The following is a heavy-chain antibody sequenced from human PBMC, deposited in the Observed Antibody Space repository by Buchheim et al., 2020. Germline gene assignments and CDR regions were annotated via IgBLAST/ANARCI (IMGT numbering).Heavy chain of an antibody. V-gene: IGHV3-48*03. Sequence: EVHLVESGGGLVQPGGSLRLSCTASGFPFSSHEMNWVRQAPGKGPEWVSYIGSSGYSIYYADSVKGRFTISRDNARNSLYPQVNSLRAEDTAVYYCARGPLLDYWGQGTL. D-gene: IGHD1-14*01. J-gene: IGHJ4*02. CDR1: GFPFSSHE. CDR3: ARGPLLDY. CDR2: IGSSGYSI.